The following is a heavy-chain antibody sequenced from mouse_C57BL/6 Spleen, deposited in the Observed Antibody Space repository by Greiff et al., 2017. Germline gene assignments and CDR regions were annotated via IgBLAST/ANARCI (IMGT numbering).Heavy chain of an antibody. J-gene: IGHJ4*01. CDR3: ARAYYGSSYEDYAMDY. CDR2: INPSSGYT. D-gene: IGHD1-1*01. V-gene: IGHV1-4*01. Sequence: VQLVESGAELARPGASVKMSCKASGYTFTSYTMHWVNQRPGQGLEWIGYINPSSGYTKYNQKFKDKATLTADKSSSTAYMQLSSLTSEDSAVYYCARAYYGSSYEDYAMDYWGQGTSVTVSS. CDR1: GYTFTSYT.